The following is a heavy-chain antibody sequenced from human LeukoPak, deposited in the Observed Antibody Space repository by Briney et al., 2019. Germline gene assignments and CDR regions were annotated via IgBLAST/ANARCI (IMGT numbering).Heavy chain of an antibody. CDR2: ISHDGSNN. J-gene: IGHJ4*02. CDR3: AKVRVGTAHFDY. Sequence: GGSLRLSCAASGFTVSSNDMSWVRQAPGKGLEWVVVISHDGSNNNYADSVKGRFTISRDNSKNTLYLQMNSLRPEDTAVYYCAKVRVGTAHFDYWGQGTLVTVSS. D-gene: IGHD2-15*01. CDR1: GFTVSSND. V-gene: IGHV3-30*18.